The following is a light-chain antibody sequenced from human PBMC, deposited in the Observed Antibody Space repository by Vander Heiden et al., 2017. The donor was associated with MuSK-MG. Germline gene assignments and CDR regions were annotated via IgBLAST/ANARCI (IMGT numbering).Light chain of an antibody. CDR1: SSNIGAGYD. V-gene: IGLV1-40*01. J-gene: IGLJ1*01. CDR2: ANS. CDR3: QSYDSSLSGV. Sequence: QSVLTQPPSVSGAPGQRVTISCTGSSSNIGAGYDVHWYQQLPGTAPKLLIYANSNRPSGVPDRFSGSKSGTSASLAITGLQAEDEADYYCQSYDSSLSGVFGTGTKVTFL.